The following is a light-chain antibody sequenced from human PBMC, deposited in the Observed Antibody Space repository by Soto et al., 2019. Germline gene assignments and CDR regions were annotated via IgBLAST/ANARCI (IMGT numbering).Light chain of an antibody. CDR2: WAS. CDR1: QSVLYSSNNKNS. CDR3: PHRGT. Sequence: DIVMTQSPDTLAVSLGERATINCRSSQSVLYSSNNKNSLAWYQQKPGQPPKLLIYWASTRKFGVPDRFSGSGSGTDFTLTISSLQAEDVAVYYCPHRGTFGPGTKVNIK. V-gene: IGKV4-1*01. J-gene: IGKJ3*01.